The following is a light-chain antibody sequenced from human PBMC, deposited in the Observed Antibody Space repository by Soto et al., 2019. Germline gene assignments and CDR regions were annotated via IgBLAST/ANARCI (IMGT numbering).Light chain of an antibody. CDR1: QSISSY. Sequence: DIQMTQSPSSLSASVGDRVTITCRASQSISSYLNWYQQKPGKAPELLIYAASSLQSGVPSRFSGSGSGTEFTLTISSLQPEDFATYYCQQSYSTPPLTFGGGTKVEIK. V-gene: IGKV1-39*01. J-gene: IGKJ4*01. CDR3: QQSYSTPPLT. CDR2: AAS.